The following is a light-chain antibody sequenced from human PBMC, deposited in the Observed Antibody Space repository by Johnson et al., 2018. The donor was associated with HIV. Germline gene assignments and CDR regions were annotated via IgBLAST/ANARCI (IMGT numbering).Light chain of an antibody. Sequence: QSVLTQPPSVSAAPGQKVTIYCSGSSSNIGNNFVSWYQHLPGTAPKLLIYENNKRPSGIPDRFSGSKSGTSATLGITGLQPGDEADYYCGTWDNSLGAGLYVFGTGTKVTVL. CDR2: ENN. CDR1: SSNIGNNF. CDR3: GTWDNSLGAGLYV. V-gene: IGLV1-51*02. J-gene: IGLJ1*01.